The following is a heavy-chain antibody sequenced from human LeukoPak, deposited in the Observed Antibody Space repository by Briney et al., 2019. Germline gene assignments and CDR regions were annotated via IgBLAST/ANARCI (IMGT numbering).Heavy chain of an antibody. J-gene: IGHJ4*02. CDR1: GGSISSGGYS. Sequence: PSQTLSLTCAVSGGSISSGGYSWSWIRQPPGKGLEWIGYIYYSGSTYYNPSLKSRVTISVDKSKNQFSLKLSSVTAADTAVYYCARDRGTWNDDGFDYWGQGTLVTVSS. V-gene: IGHV4-30-4*07. D-gene: IGHD1-1*01. CDR3: ARDRGTWNDDGFDY. CDR2: IYYSGST.